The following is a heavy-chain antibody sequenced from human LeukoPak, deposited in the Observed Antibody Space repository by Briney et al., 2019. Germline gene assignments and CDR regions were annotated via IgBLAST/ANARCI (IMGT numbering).Heavy chain of an antibody. V-gene: IGHV7-4-1*02. CDR2: INTYTGNA. J-gene: IGHJ4*02. CDR1: GYTFTNYV. Sequence: ASVKVSCKSSGYTFTNYVMMWVRQAPGQGLEWMGWINTYTGNATYAQGFTGRFVFSLDTSVSTAYLQISSLQTEDTAVYYCARGDRMTTVTSVDYWGQGTLVTVSS. D-gene: IGHD4-11*01. CDR3: ARGDRMTTVTSVDY.